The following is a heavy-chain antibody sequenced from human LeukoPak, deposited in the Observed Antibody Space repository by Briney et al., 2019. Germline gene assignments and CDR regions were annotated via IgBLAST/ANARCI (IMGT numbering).Heavy chain of an antibody. V-gene: IGHV4-59*08. D-gene: IGHD3-9*01. CDR2: IYYSGST. Sequence: PSETLSLTCTVSGDSISSYYWSWIRQPPGKGLEWIGYIYYSGSTNYNPSLKSRVTISVDTSKNQFSLKLSSVTAADTAVYYCAGGEGLDWFYYWGQGTLVTVSS. CDR3: AGGEGLDWFYY. CDR1: GDSISSYY. J-gene: IGHJ4*02.